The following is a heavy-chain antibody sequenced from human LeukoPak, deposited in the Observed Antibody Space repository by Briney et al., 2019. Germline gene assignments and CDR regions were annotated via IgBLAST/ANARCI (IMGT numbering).Heavy chain of an antibody. CDR1: GYTFTNYA. V-gene: IGHV7-4-1*02. CDR3: ARDQYNAFDI. CDR2: INTDTGNP. J-gene: IGHJ3*02. D-gene: IGHD2/OR15-2a*01. Sequence: EASVKVSCKASGYTFTNYAMNWVRQAPGQGLECLGWINTDTGNPTYAQGFTGRFVFSLDTSVSTAYLQISSLKAEDTAVYYCARDQYNAFDIWGQGTMVTVSS.